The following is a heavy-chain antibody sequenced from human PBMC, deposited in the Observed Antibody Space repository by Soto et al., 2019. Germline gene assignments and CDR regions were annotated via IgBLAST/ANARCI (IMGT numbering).Heavy chain of an antibody. Sequence: SETLSLTCTVSGGSISSGGYYWSWIRQHPGKGLEWIGYIYYSGSTNYNPSLKSRVTISVDTSKNQFSLKLSSVTAADTAVYYCARLDLEGYDILTGYYKGMKCAFDIWGQGTMVTVSS. D-gene: IGHD3-9*01. V-gene: IGHV4-61*08. CDR2: IYYSGST. CDR1: GGSISSGGYY. CDR3: ARLDLEGYDILTGYYKGMKCAFDI. J-gene: IGHJ3*02.